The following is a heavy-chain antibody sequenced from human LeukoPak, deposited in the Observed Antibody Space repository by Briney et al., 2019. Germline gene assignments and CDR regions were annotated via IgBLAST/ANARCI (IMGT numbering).Heavy chain of an antibody. CDR3: ARVKLRNYSSSRGRAYAFDI. D-gene: IGHD6-13*01. J-gene: IGHJ3*02. CDR1: GGSFSGYY. Sequence: PSETLSLTCAVYGGSFSGYYWSWIRQPPGKGLEWIGEINHSGSTNSNPSLKSRVTISVDTSKNQFSLKLSSVTAADTAVYYCARVKLRNYSSSRGRAYAFDIWGQGTMVTVSS. CDR2: INHSGST. V-gene: IGHV4-34*01.